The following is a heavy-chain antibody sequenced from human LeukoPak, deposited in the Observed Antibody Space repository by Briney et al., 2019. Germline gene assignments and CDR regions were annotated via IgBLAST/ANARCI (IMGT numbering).Heavy chain of an antibody. CDR1: GGTFSSYT. CDR3: ARDGVTMFSGMDV. J-gene: IGHJ6*02. Sequence: SVKVSCKASGGTFSSYTISWVRQAPGQGLEWMGRIIPILGMANYAQKFQGRVTITADKSTSTAYMELSSLRSEDTAVYYCARDGVTMFSGMDVWGQGTTVTVSS. D-gene: IGHD3-10*02. V-gene: IGHV1-69*04. CDR2: IIPILGMA.